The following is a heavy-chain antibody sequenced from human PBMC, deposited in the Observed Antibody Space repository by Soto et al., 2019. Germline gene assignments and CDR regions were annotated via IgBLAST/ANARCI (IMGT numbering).Heavy chain of an antibody. D-gene: IGHD3-16*02. Sequence: GASVKVSCKASGGTFSSYAISWVRQAPGQGLEWMGGIIPIFGTANYAQKFQGRVTITAAESTSTAYMELSSLRSEDTAVYYCARGRALKIGGRPSWFDSCGQTTLVTLSS. CDR3: ARGRALKIGGRPSWFDS. V-gene: IGHV1-69*13. CDR1: GGTFSSYA. CDR2: IIPIFGTA. J-gene: IGHJ5*01.